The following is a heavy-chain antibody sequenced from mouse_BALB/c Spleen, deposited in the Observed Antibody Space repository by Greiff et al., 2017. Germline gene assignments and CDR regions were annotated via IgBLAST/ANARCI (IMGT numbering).Heavy chain of an antibody. CDR3: ARHGTYGYDSAWFAY. Sequence: EVNVVESGGGLVQPGESLKLSCESNEYEFPSHDMSWVRKTPEKRLELVAAINSDGGSTYYPDTMERRFIISRDNTKKTLYLQMSSLRSEDTALYYCARHGTYGYDSAWFAYWGQGTLVTVSA. D-gene: IGHD2-2*01. V-gene: IGHV5-2*01. CDR2: INSDGGST. J-gene: IGHJ3*01. CDR1: EYEFPSHD.